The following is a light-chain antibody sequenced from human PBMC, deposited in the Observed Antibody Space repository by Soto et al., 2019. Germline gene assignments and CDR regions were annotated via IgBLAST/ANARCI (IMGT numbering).Light chain of an antibody. J-gene: IGLJ3*02. CDR2: LEDSGNY. CDR3: ETWDSNTRV. Sequence: QSVLTHSSSASASLGSSVKLTCTLSSRHSSYIIAWHQQQPGKAPRYLMKLEDSGNYNKGSGVPDRFSGSSSGADRYLTSSNLQSEAEADYDCETWDSNTRVFGGGTKLTVL. V-gene: IGLV4-60*03. CDR1: SRHSSYI.